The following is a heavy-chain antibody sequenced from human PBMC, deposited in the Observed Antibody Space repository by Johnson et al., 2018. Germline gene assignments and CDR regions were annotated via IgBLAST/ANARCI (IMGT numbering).Heavy chain of an antibody. Sequence: VQLQESGGGLAQPGGSLKLSCAASGFTIHYYDIHWVRQGTGKRLEWVSAVGTAGVTYYASSVKGRFTISRDNAKNSVDLQISSLRPGDTAVYYCARESHPLLYGMDVWGQGTTVTVSS. V-gene: IGHV3-13*01. CDR3: ARESHPLLYGMDV. CDR1: GFTIHYYD. CDR2: VGTAGVT. D-gene: IGHD1-26*01. J-gene: IGHJ6*02.